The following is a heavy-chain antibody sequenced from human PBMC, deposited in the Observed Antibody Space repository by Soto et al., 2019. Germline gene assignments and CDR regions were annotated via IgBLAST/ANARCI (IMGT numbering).Heavy chain of an antibody. CDR1: GFSFSNSG. CDR2: ISFDGTNK. Sequence: QVQLVESGGGVVHPGRSLRLSCAASGFSFSNSGMHWVRQAPGKGLEWVAVISFDGTNKNYGDSVRGRFTISRDNSKNSLYLQMNSLRDEDTAVYYCARDESPHRNPSWFDPWGQGTLVTVSS. CDR3: ARDESPHRNPSWFDP. V-gene: IGHV3-30*03. J-gene: IGHJ5*02.